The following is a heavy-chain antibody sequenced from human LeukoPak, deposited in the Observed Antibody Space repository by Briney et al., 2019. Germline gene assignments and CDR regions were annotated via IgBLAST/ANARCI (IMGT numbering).Heavy chain of an antibody. CDR2: MNWISDFK. V-gene: IGHV3-9*03. J-gene: IGHJ2*01. CDR3: AKGPKENWYFDL. CDR1: GFNLDDSA. Sequence: GGSLRLSCAASGFNLDDSAIHWVRQAPGKGLEWVSAMNWISDFKAYADSVKGRFTISRDNDKNSVHLQMNSLRPEDMVVYYCAKGPKENWYFDLWGRGTLVTVSS.